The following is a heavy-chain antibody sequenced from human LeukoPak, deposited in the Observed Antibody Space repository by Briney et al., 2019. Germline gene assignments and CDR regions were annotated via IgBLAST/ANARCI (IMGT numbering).Heavy chain of an antibody. Sequence: GGSLRLSCAASGFTFSSYDMHWVRQATGKGLEWVSAIGTAGDTYYPGSVKGRFTISRENAKNSLYLQMNSLRAGDTAVYYCARAGYYDSSSYYYYYYGMDVWGQGTTVTVSS. J-gene: IGHJ6*02. D-gene: IGHD3-22*01. CDR2: IGTAGDT. V-gene: IGHV3-13*01. CDR1: GFTFSSYD. CDR3: ARAGYYDSSSYYYYYYGMDV.